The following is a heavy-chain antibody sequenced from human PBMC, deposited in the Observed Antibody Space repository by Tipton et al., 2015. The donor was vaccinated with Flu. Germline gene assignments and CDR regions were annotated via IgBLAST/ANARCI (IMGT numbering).Heavy chain of an antibody. Sequence: TLSLTCAVYGGSFSGYYWSWIRQPPGKGLEWIGEINHSGSTNYNPSLKSRVTISVDTSKKQCSLKLSSVTAADTAVYYCVLKYYHLWSGYYNGEDYWGQGTLVTVSS. J-gene: IGHJ4*02. CDR2: INHSGST. CDR3: VLKYYHLWSGYYNGEDY. D-gene: IGHD3-3*01. V-gene: IGHV4-34*01. CDR1: GGSFSGYY.